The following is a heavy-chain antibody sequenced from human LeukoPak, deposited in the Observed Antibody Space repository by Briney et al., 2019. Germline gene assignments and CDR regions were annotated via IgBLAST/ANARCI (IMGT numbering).Heavy chain of an antibody. D-gene: IGHD5-12*01. CDR2: IYYSGST. J-gene: IGHJ4*02. CDR3: ARDPPGRSGYDFSY. Sequence: PSQTLSLTCTVSGGSISSGGYYWSWIRQHPGKGLEWIGYIYYSGSTYYNPSLKSRVTISVDTSKNQFSLKLSSVTAADTAVYYCARDPPGRSGYDFSYWGQGTLVTVSS. V-gene: IGHV4-31*03. CDR1: GGSISSGGYY.